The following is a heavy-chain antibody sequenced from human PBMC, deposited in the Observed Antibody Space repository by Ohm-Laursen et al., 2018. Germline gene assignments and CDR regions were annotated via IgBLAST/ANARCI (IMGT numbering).Heavy chain of an antibody. CDR1: GFTFSSYG. V-gene: IGHV3-33*06. CDR2: IWYGGTNR. D-gene: IGHD2-2*01. CDR3: AKDLIVVVPAANPKIQFDY. J-gene: IGHJ4*02. Sequence: SLRLSCAASGFTFSSYGMHWVRQAPGKGLEWVAVIWYGGTNRYYADSVEGRFTISRDNSKNTLYLQMNSLRAEDTAVYYCAKDLIVVVPAANPKIQFDYWGQGTLVTVSS.